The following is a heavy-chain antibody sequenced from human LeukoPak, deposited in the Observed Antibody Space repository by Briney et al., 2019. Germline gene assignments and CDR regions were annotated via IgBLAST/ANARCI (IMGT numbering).Heavy chain of an antibody. V-gene: IGHV4-31*03. CDR1: GGSISSGGYY. CDR3: ARERVGEWLQPEYYFDY. D-gene: IGHD3-16*01. CDR2: IYYSGST. Sequence: SETLSLTCTASGGSISSGGYYWSWIRQHPGKGLEWIGYIYYSGSTYYNPSLKSRVTISVDTSKNQFSLKLSSVTAADTAVYYCARERVGEWLQPEYYFDYWGQGTLVTVSS. J-gene: IGHJ4*02.